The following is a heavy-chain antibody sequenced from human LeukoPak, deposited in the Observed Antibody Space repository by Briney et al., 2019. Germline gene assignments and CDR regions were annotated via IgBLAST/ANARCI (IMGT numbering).Heavy chain of an antibody. D-gene: IGHD6-13*01. CDR2: IIPIFGTA. CDR3: ARNSIAAAGVYYYYYYMDV. V-gene: IGHV1-69*13. CDR1: GGTFSSYA. Sequence: ASVKVSCKASGGTFSSYAISWVRQAPGQGLEWMGGIIPIFGTANYAQKFQGRVTITADESTSTAYMELSSLRSEDTAVYYCARNSIAAAGVYYYYYYMDVWGKGTTVTVSS. J-gene: IGHJ6*03.